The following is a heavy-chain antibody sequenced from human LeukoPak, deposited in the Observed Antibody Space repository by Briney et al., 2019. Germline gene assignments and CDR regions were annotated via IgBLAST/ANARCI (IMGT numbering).Heavy chain of an antibody. V-gene: IGHV3-43D*03. J-gene: IGHJ4*02. CDR3: AKPGLGGYDSSGYYYGSLYGYYFDY. CDR2: ISWDDGST. CDR1: GFTFDDYA. Sequence: GGSLRLSCAASGFTFDDYAMHWVRQAPGKGLEWVSLISWDDGSTYYADSVKGRFTISRDNSKNSLYLQMNSLRAEDTALYYCAKPGLGGYDSSGYYYGSLYGYYFDYWGQGTLVTVSS. D-gene: IGHD3-22*01.